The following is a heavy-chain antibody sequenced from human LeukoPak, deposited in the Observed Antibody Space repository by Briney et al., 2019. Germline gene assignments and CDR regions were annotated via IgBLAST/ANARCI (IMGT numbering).Heavy chain of an antibody. J-gene: IGHJ5*02. CDR3: ARDYYGSGGYYP. CDR2: INSDGSNT. Sequence: GGSLRLSCAASGFTFRSFWVHWVRQAPGKGRVWVSRINSDGSNTNYADSVKGRFTISRDNAKNTLYLQMNSLRAEDTAIYYCARDYYGSGGYYPWGQGTLVAVSS. V-gene: IGHV3-74*01. D-gene: IGHD3-10*01. CDR1: GFTFRSFW.